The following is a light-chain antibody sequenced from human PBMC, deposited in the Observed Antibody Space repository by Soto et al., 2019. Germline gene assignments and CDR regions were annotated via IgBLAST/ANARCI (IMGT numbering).Light chain of an antibody. CDR1: SSVVGYYNY. CDR3: SSYTTSSTHV. Sequence: QSVLTQPASVSGSPGQSITISCTGTSSVVGYYNYVSWFQQHPGKAPKLVISDVTNRPSGVSNRFSGSKSGNTASLTISGLQAEDEAHYYCSSYTTSSTHVFGTGTKVTVL. CDR2: DVT. V-gene: IGLV2-14*03. J-gene: IGLJ1*01.